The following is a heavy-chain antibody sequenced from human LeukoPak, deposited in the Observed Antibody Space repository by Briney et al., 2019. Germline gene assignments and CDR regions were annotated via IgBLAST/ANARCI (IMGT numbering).Heavy chain of an antibody. J-gene: IGHJ4*02. V-gene: IGHV3-7*05. CDR1: GFSFSAYW. CDR3: TTEDWFRFDS. D-gene: IGHD3-10*01. Sequence: GGSLRLSCAASGFSFSAYWMTWVCQAPGKGLEWVATITQDGSQKYYVDSVRGRFTISRDNAEKSLFLQVSSLRADDTAVYYCTTEDWFRFDSWGQGTLLTVSS. CDR2: ITQDGSQK.